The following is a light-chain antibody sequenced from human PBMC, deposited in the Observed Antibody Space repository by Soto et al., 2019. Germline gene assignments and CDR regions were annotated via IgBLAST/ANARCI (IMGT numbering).Light chain of an antibody. CDR3: QQYGSSPLT. V-gene: IGKV3-20*01. J-gene: IGKJ4*01. Sequence: IVLTQPPGTLSLSAGESATLSCRASQSVSSSYLAWYQQKPGQAPRLLIYGASSRATGIPDRFSGSGSGTDFTLTISRLEPEDFAVHYCQQYGSSPLTLGGGTKVDIK. CDR2: GAS. CDR1: QSVSSSY.